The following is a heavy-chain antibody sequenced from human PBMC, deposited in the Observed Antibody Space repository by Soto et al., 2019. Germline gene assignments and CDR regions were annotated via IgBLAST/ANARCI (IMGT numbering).Heavy chain of an antibody. D-gene: IGHD2-21*02. V-gene: IGHV1-46*01. CDR1: GYTFTSYY. J-gene: IGHJ4*02. CDR3: ARDRASATVVTHVDY. CDR2: INPSGGST. Sequence: ASVKVSCKASGYTFTSYYMHWVRQAPGQGLEWMGIINPSGGSTSYAQKFQGRVTMTRDTSTSTVYMELSSLRSEDTAVYYCARDRASATVVTHVDYWGQGTQVTVSS.